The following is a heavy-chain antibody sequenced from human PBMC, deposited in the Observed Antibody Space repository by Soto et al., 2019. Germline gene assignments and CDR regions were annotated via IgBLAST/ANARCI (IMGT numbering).Heavy chain of an antibody. CDR3: ARLAVAGTSVFDY. D-gene: IGHD6-19*01. J-gene: IGHJ4*02. CDR2: TYYSGST. Sequence: SETLSLTCTVSGGSLSSGDYYWSWIRQPPGKDLEWIGSTYYSGSTYYNPSLNSLVTISVDTSKNQFSLKLSSVTAANIAVYYCARLAVAGTSVFDYWGQGTLVTVSS. V-gene: IGHV4-39*01. CDR1: GGSLSSGDYY.